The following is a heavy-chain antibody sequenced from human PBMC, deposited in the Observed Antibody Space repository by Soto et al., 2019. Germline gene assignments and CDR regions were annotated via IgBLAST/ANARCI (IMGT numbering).Heavy chain of an antibody. J-gene: IGHJ4*01. CDR2: MYTRGSA. Sequence: QVQLQESGPGLVKPSETLSLTCSVSGGSITESHWSWIRQPVGKGLEWIGCMYTRGSATYNPSLKSRVTMSLDSSKNEFSLKVRSVTAADTAVYYCATSTIMGLEVAGHFDNWGQGILVTVSS. CDR3: ATSTIMGLEVAGHFDN. CDR1: GGSITESH. D-gene: IGHD3-16*01. V-gene: IGHV4-4*07.